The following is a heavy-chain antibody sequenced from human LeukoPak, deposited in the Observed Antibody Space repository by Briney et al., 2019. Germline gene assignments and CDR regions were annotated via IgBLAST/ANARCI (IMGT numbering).Heavy chain of an antibody. D-gene: IGHD6-19*01. CDR3: ARVSRRYSSGWYPLYYFDY. CDR1: GGSISSYY. J-gene: IGHJ4*02. Sequence: PSETLSLICTVSGGSISSYYWSWIRQPPGKGLEWIGYIYYSGSTNYNPSLKSRVTISVDTSKNQFSLKLSSVTAADTAVYYCARVSRRYSSGWYPLYYFDYWGQGTLVTVSS. CDR2: IYYSGST. V-gene: IGHV4-59*01.